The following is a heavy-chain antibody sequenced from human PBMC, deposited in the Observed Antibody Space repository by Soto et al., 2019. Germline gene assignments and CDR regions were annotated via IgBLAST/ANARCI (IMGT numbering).Heavy chain of an antibody. V-gene: IGHV4-31*03. Sequence: QVQLQESGPGLVKPSQTLSLTCTVSGDSISSGGFYWTWIRQHPGKGLEWIGYIYFNGDTYYNPSLESRGAISVATSTNQFSLSLSSVTAADTAVYYCARGHSFDYWGQGALVTVSS. J-gene: IGHJ4*02. CDR3: ARGHSFDY. CDR2: IYFNGDT. CDR1: GDSISSGGFY.